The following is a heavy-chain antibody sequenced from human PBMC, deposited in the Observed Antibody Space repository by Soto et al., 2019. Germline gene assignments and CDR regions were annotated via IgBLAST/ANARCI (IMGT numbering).Heavy chain of an antibody. CDR1: GVSISIRNW. D-gene: IGHD2-8*01. Sequence: PSETLSLTCSVSGVSISIRNWWTLLRQTPQRGLEYIGEIFHDGTANYYPSFERRVAISVDTSKNQFSLKLTSVTAADTAIYFCARLVYETRLNYMYFDFWGQGALVTVSS. V-gene: IGHV4-4*02. J-gene: IGHJ4*02. CDR3: ARLVYETRLNYMYFDF. CDR2: IFHDGTA.